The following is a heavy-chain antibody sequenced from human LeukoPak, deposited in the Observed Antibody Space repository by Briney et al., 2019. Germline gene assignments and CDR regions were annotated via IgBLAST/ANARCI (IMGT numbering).Heavy chain of an antibody. Sequence: EASVKVSCKASGGTFSSYAISWVRQAPGQGLEWMGGIIPIFGTANYAQKFQGRVTITADKSTSTAYMELSSLRSEDTAVYYCARAGAVVDNWFDPWGQGTLVTVSS. CDR2: IIPIFGTA. CDR3: ARAGAVVDNWFDP. D-gene: IGHD2-15*01. V-gene: IGHV1-69*06. J-gene: IGHJ5*02. CDR1: GGTFSSYA.